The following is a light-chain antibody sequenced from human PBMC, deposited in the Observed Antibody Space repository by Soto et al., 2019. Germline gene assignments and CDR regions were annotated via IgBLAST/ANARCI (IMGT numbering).Light chain of an antibody. Sequence: EILMTQSPATLSVSPGESATLSCSASHRVSSYLAWYQQKPGQAPRLLIYDASSRATGIPDRFSGGGSGTDFTLTISRLEPEDFAVYYCQQFSSYSLTFGGGTKVDI. V-gene: IGKV3-20*01. CDR2: DAS. CDR1: HRVSSY. J-gene: IGKJ4*01. CDR3: QQFSSYSLT.